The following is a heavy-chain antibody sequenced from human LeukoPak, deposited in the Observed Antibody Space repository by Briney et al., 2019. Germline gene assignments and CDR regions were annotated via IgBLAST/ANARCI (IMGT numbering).Heavy chain of an antibody. CDR1: GGSISSGGYY. Sequence: PSETLSLTCTVSGGSISSGGYYWSWIRQHPGKGLEWIGYIYYSGSTYYNPSLKSRVTISVDTSKNQFSLKLSSVTAADTAVYYCARERIRPSLGSDAFDIWGQGTMVTVSS. CDR2: IYYSGST. V-gene: IGHV4-31*03. D-gene: IGHD3-3*02. J-gene: IGHJ3*02. CDR3: ARERIRPSLGSDAFDI.